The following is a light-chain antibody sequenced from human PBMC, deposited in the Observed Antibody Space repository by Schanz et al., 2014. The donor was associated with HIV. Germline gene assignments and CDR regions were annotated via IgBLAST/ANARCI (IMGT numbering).Light chain of an antibody. V-gene: IGLV2-23*01. CDR3: CSYAGDYWV. Sequence: QSVLTQPASVSGSPGESITISCTGTSSDVGSYNLVSWYQQHPGKAPKLMIYEGSKRPSGVPDRFSGSKSGNTASLTISGLQAEDEADYYCCSYAGDYWVFGGGTKLTVL. CDR1: SSDVGSYNL. CDR2: EGS. J-gene: IGLJ3*02.